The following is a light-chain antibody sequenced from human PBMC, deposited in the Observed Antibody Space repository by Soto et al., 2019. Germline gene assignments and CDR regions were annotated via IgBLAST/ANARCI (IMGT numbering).Light chain of an antibody. V-gene: IGLV1-44*01. Sequence: QSVLTQPPSASGTPGQRVTISCSGSSSNIGSNTVNWYQQLPGTAPKLLIYNNKQRPSGVPDRFSGSKSGTSASLTISGLQSEDEADFDCEAWDDRLNGFVIFGGGTKVTVL. CDR1: SSNIGSNT. CDR2: NNK. CDR3: EAWDDRLNGFVI. J-gene: IGLJ2*01.